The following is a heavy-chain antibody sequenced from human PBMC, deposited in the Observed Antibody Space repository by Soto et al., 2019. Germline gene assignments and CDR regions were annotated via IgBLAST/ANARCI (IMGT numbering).Heavy chain of an antibody. CDR3: ATKRMTTVTTSFPWYFDL. Sequence: QVQLVQSGAEVKKPGASVKVSCKVSGYTLTELSMHWVRQAPGKGLEWMGGFDPDDGETIYANKFQGRVTMTEDTSTDTAYMELSSLRSEDTAVYYCATKRMTTVTTSFPWYFDLWGRGTLVTVSS. CDR2: FDPDDGET. CDR1: GYTLTELS. V-gene: IGHV1-24*01. D-gene: IGHD4-17*01. J-gene: IGHJ2*01.